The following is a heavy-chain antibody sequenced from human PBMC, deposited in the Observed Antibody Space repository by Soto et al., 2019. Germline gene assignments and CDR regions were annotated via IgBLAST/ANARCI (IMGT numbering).Heavy chain of an antibody. CDR1: GFTFSSYA. V-gene: IGHV3-64*02. J-gene: IGHJ6*03. Sequence: QPGGSLRLSCAASGFTFSSYAMHWVRQAPGKGLEYVSSISSNGGSTYYADSVKGRFTISRDNSKNTLYLQMNSLRAEDMAVYYCARGNVGVPAAYYYYYYMDVWGKGTTVTVSS. D-gene: IGHD2-2*01. CDR3: ARGNVGVPAAYYYYYYMDV. CDR2: ISSNGGST.